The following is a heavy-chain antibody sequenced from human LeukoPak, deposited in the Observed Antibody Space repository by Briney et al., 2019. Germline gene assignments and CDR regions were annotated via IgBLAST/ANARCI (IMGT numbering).Heavy chain of an antibody. CDR1: GGSFSGYY. D-gene: IGHD4-23*01. CDR2: IYYSGST. CDR3: ARIEDYGGNSVNY. V-gene: IGHV4-59*01. J-gene: IGHJ4*02. Sequence: ASETLSLTCAVYGGSFSGYYWSWIRQPPGKGLEWIGYIYYSGSTNYNPSLKSRVTISVDTSKNLFSLKLSSVTAADTAVYYCARIEDYGGNSVNYWGQGTLVTVSS.